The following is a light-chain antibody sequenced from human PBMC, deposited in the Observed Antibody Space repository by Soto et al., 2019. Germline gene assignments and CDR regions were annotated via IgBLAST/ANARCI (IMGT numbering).Light chain of an antibody. Sequence: EIVLTQFPATLSLFPGETATLSCRASQTVGTYLAWYQQKPGQAPRLLISDASNRATGVPPRFSGSGSVTDFTPTISSLEPEDFAVYFYQQHNNWPTITFGQGTRLEIK. J-gene: IGKJ5*01. CDR1: QTVGTY. CDR2: DAS. CDR3: QQHNNWPTIT. V-gene: IGKV3-11*01.